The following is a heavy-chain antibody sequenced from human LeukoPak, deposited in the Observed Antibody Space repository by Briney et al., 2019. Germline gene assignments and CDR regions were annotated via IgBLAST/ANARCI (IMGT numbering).Heavy chain of an antibody. D-gene: IGHD2-21*02. CDR2: IYTSGST. Sequence: SETLSLTCTVSGGSISSGSYYWSWIRQPAGKGLEWIGRIYTSGSTNYNPSLKSRVTISVDTSKNQFSLKLSSVTAADTAVYYCARERGGPYCGGDCYVRLDHWGQGTLVTVSS. CDR3: ARERGGPYCGGDCYVRLDH. V-gene: IGHV4-61*02. J-gene: IGHJ4*02. CDR1: GGSISSGSYY.